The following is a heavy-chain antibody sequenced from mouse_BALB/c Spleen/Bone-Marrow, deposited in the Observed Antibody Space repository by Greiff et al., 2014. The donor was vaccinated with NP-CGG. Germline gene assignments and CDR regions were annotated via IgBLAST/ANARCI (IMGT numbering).Heavy chain of an antibody. V-gene: IGHV1S81*02. CDR3: TRGGAYYRYTSFAY. CDR2: INPSNGGT. Sequence: VQLQQSGAELVKPGASVRLSCKASGYTFTSYYMYWVKQRPGQGLAWIGEINPSNGGTNFNEKFKSKATLTVDKSSSTAYMQLSSLTSEDSAVYYCTRGGAYYRYTSFAYWGQGTLVTVSA. D-gene: IGHD2-14*01. J-gene: IGHJ3*01. CDR1: GYTFTSYY.